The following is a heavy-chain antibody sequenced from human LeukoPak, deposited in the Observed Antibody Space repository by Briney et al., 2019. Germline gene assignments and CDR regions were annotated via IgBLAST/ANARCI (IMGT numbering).Heavy chain of an antibody. V-gene: IGHV1-18*01. J-gene: IGHJ3*02. D-gene: IGHD4-17*01. CDR1: GYTFTSYG. CDR3: ASSNYGNDAFDI. CDR2: ISAYNGNT. Sequence: ASVKVSCKASGYTFTSYGISWVRQAPGQGLEWMGWISAYNGNTNYAQKLQGRVTMTTDTSTSTAYMELRSLRSDDTAVYYCASSNYGNDAFDIWGQGTMVTVSS.